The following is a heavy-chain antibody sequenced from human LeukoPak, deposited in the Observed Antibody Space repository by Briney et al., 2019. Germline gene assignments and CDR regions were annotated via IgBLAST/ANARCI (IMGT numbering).Heavy chain of an antibody. V-gene: IGHV1-69*02. CDR2: IIPILGIA. J-gene: IGHJ6*03. D-gene: IGHD2-2*01. CDR3: AIVVVPANMDV. Sequence: SVKVSCKASGGTFSSYTISWVRQAPGQGLEWMGRIIPILGIANYAQKFQSRVTITADKSTSTAYMELSSLRSEDTAVYYCAIVVVPANMDVWGKGTTVTVSS. CDR1: GGTFSSYT.